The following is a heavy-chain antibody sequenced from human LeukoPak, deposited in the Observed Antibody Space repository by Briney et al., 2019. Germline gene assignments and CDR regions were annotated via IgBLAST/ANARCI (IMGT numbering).Heavy chain of an antibody. V-gene: IGHV3-20*04. Sequence: GGSLRLSCAAFGFAFDDYGMSWVRQVPGKGLEWVSGINWNGGSTGYADSVKGRFTISRDNAKNSLYLQMNSLRAEDTALYYCAKAGSAAEGHYYYYYMDVWGKGTTVTISS. CDR2: INWNGGST. D-gene: IGHD6-13*01. CDR3: AKAGSAAEGHYYYYYMDV. J-gene: IGHJ6*03. CDR1: GFAFDDYG.